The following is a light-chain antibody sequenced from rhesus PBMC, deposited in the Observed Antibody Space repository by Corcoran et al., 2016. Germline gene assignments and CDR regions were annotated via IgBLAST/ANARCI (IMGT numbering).Light chain of an antibody. CDR3: QQYYSTPLT. CDR2: WAS. Sequence: DIVMTQSPDSLAVSLGERVTINCKSSQSLLYSSNNKNYLAWYQQKPGKAPKRLIYWASTRESGVPNRCSGKGAGTDFTRTISGLQAEDVAVYYCQQYYSTPLTFGGGTKVEIK. CDR1: QSLLYSSNNKNY. J-gene: IGKJ4*01. V-gene: IGKV4-1*01.